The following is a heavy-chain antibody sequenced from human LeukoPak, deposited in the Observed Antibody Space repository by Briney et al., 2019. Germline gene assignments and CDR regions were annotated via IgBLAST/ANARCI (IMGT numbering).Heavy chain of an antibody. CDR3: ARGGRGARASVDGMDV. V-gene: IGHV1-18*01. J-gene: IGHJ6*02. CDR2: ISAYNGNT. Sequence: ASVTVSCKASGYTFTSYGISWVRQAPGQGLEWMGWISAYNGNTNYAQKLQGRVTMTTDTSTSTAYMELRSLRSDDTAVYYCARGGRGARASVDGMDVWGQGTTVTVSS. CDR1: GYTFTSYG. D-gene: IGHD6-19*01.